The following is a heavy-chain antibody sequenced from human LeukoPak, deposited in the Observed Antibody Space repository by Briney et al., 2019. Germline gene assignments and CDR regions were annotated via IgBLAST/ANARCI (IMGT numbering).Heavy chain of an antibody. CDR1: GGSISSGSYY. CDR3: AREYVGYYFDY. Sequence: SETLSLTCTVSGGSISSGSYYWSWIRQPPWKGLEWIGYIYYSGSTYYNPSLKSRVTISVDTSKNQFSLKLSSVTAADTAVYYCAREYVGYYFDYWGQGTLVTVSS. J-gene: IGHJ4*02. V-gene: IGHV4-30-4*08. CDR2: IYYSGST. D-gene: IGHD3-22*01.